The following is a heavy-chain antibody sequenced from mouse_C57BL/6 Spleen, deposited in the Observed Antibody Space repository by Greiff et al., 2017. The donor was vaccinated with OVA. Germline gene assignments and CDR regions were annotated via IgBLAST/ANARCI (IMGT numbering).Heavy chain of an antibody. D-gene: IGHD1-1*01. CDR2: IYPGDGDT. V-gene: IGHV1-82*01. CDR1: GYAFSSSW. Sequence: VQLQQSGPELVKPGASVKISCKASGYAFSSSWMNWVKQRPGKGLEWIGRIYPGDGDTNYNGKFKGKATLTADKSSSTADMQLSSLTSEDSAVYFCARRGTTVRYFDVWGTGTTVTVSS. J-gene: IGHJ1*03. CDR3: ARRGTTVRYFDV.